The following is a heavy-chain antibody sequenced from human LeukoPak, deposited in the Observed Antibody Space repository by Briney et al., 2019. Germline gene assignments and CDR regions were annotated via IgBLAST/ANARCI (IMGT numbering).Heavy chain of an antibody. CDR1: GFTFRDYY. CDR2: MCSSGRTI. J-gene: IGHJ5*02. CDR3: ARGSSARGRLPHNWPDR. V-gene: IGHV3-11*01. Sequence: GSLRLSCAASGFTFRDYYMSWIRQAPGKGLGWGSYMCSSGRTIYYADSVKGRFTITRDNAKNLLYLEMDSLRAEDTAVYYCARGSSARGRLPHNWPDRWGQRALFTVSS. D-gene: IGHD2-21*02.